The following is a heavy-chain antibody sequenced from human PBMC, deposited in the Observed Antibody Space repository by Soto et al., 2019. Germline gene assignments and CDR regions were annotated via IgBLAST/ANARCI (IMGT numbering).Heavy chain of an antibody. D-gene: IGHD6-13*01. Sequence: SETLSLTCTVSGGSISSYYWSWIRQPPGKGLEWIGYIYYRGSTNYNPSLKSRVTISVNTSKNQFSLKLSSVTAADTAVYYCARAYSSSWYEGRYFDYWGQGTLVTVSS. V-gene: IGHV4-59*01. CDR2: IYYRGST. CDR3: ARAYSSSWYEGRYFDY. CDR1: GGSISSYY. J-gene: IGHJ4*02.